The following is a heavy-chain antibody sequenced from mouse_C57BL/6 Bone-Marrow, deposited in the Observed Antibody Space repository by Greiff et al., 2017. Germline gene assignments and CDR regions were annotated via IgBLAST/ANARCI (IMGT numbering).Heavy chain of an antibody. CDR3: AREEILRLDY. J-gene: IGHJ2*01. V-gene: IGHV1-19*01. CDR1: GYTFTDYY. CDR2: INPYNGGT. D-gene: IGHD1-1*01. Sequence: EVQLQQSGPVLVKPGASVKMSCKASGYTFTDYYMNWVKQSHGKSLEWIGVINPYNGGTSYNQKFKGKATLTVDKSSSTAYMELNSLTSEDSAVYYCAREEILRLDYWGQGTTLTVSS.